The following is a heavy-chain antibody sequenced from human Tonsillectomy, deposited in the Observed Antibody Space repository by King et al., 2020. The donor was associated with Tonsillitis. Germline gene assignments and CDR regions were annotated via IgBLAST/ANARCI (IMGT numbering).Heavy chain of an antibody. CDR2: INRSGSNT. CDR3: GYGEYSYGFCY. D-gene: IGHD5-18*01. Sequence: QLVQSGGGMVQPGGSLRLSCEASGFTFSSYAMSWVRQAPGKGLEWVSAINRSGSNTYYADSVKGRFTISRDNSKDTLYLQMNSLRADDTAKYYCGYGEYSYGFCYWGQGTLVSVSS. J-gene: IGHJ4*02. V-gene: IGHV3-23*04. CDR1: GFTFSSYA.